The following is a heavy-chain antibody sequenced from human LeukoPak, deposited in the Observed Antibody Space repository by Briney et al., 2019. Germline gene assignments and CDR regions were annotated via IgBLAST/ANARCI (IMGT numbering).Heavy chain of an antibody. Sequence: GGSLRLSCAASGFTFSIYTMNWVRQAPGKGLEWVSIINYNGDNKYYANSVQGRFTISRDNSKNTVYLQMNSLRAEDTAIYYCAKDGHCPGALCPTQIAVAGYNDNWGQGTLVTVSS. CDR3: AKDGHCPGALCPTQIAVAGYNDN. D-gene: IGHD6-19*01. CDR2: INYNGDNK. J-gene: IGHJ4*02. CDR1: GFTFSIYT. V-gene: IGHV3-23*01.